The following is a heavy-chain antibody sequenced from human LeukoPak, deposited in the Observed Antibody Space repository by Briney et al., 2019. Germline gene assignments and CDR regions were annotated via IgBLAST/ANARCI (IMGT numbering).Heavy chain of an antibody. CDR2: ISASGGST. D-gene: IGHD6-19*01. V-gene: IGHV3-23*01. CDR3: ARDSLPMAVTGPFDH. Sequence: PGGSLRLSCAASGFTFSNYAMSWVRQAPGKGLEWVSSISASGGSTYYADSVKGRFTISRDNSKSALYLQMNSLRAEDTAIYYCARDSLPMAVTGPFDHWGQGALVTVAS. CDR1: GFTFSNYA. J-gene: IGHJ4*02.